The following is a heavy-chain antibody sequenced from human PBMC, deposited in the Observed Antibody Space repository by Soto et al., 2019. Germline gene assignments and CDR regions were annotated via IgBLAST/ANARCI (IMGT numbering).Heavy chain of an antibody. CDR3: AKDSLLWFGESLADAFGI. V-gene: IGHV3-23*01. CDR1: GFTFSSYA. J-gene: IGHJ3*02. D-gene: IGHD3-10*01. Sequence: EVQLLESGGGLVQPGGSLRLSCAASGFTFSSYAMSWVRQAPGKGLEWVSAISGSGGSTYYADSVKGRFTISRDNSKNTLYLQMNSLRAEDTAVYYCAKDSLLWFGESLADAFGIWGQGSMVTVSS. CDR2: ISGSGGST.